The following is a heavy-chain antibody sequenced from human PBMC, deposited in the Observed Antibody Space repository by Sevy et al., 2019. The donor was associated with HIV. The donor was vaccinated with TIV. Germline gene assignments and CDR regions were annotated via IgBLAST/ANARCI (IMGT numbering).Heavy chain of an antibody. CDR1: GYSFTSYW. V-gene: IGHV5-51*01. D-gene: IGHD3-22*01. CDR3: ARPFHYYDSSGYFDY. Sequence: GESLKISCKGSGYSFTSYWIGWVRQMPEKGLEWMGIIYPGDSDTRYSPSFQGQVTISADKSISTAYLQWSSLKASDTAMYYCARPFHYYDSSGYFDYWGQGTLVTVSS. J-gene: IGHJ4*02. CDR2: IYPGDSDT.